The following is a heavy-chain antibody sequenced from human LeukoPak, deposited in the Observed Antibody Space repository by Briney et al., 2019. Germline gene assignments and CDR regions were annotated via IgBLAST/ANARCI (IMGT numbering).Heavy chain of an antibody. CDR3: ANPRNIVVVPAAITFDWFDP. V-gene: IGHV3-23*01. D-gene: IGHD2-2*02. CDR1: GFTFSSYA. J-gene: IGHJ5*02. CDR2: ISGSGGST. Sequence: GGSLRLSCAASGFTFSSYAMSWVRQAPGKGLERVSAISGSGGSTYYADSVKGRFTISRDNSKNTLYLQMNSLRAEDTAVYYCANPRNIVVVPAAITFDWFDPWGQGTLVTVSS.